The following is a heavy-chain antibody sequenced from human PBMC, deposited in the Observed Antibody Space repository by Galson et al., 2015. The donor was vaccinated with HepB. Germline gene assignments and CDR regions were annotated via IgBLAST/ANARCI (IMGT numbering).Heavy chain of an antibody. CDR1: GFIFSSYA. CDR2: ISYDGSNK. J-gene: IGHJ4*02. V-gene: IGHV3-30-3*01. CDR3: ARGRFSRYDYGWRPEYCFDY. Sequence: SLRLSCAASGFIFSSYAIHWVRQAPGKGLEWVAVISYDGSNKYYTDSVKGRFTISRDNSKNTLFLQMNSLRADDTAVYYCARGRFSRYDYGWRPEYCFDYWGQGTLVTVSS. D-gene: IGHD5-12*01.